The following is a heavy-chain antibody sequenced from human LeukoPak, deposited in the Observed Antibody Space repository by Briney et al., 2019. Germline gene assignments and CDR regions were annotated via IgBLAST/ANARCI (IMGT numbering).Heavy chain of an antibody. V-gene: IGHV3-23*01. Sequence: GGSLRLSCAASGFTFSSYAMSWVRQAPGKGLEWVSAVSGSGGSTYYADSVKGRFTISRDNSKNTLYLQMNSLRAEDTAVYYCAKGPRIAVAGNFDDWGQGTLVTVSS. CDR3: AKGPRIAVAGNFDD. D-gene: IGHD6-19*01. J-gene: IGHJ4*02. CDR2: VSGSGGST. CDR1: GFTFSSYA.